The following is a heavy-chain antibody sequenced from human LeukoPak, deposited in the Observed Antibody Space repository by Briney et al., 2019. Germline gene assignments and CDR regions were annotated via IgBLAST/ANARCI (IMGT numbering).Heavy chain of an antibody. CDR1: GYSFTTYW. CDR2: IYPGDSDT. D-gene: IGHD1-1*01. CDR3: ARHETGPYFDY. J-gene: IGHJ4*02. V-gene: IGHV5-51*01. Sequence: GESLKISWKASGYSFTTYWIGWVRQMPGKGLECMGIIYPGDSDTRYSPSFQGQVTISADKSISTAYLQWSSLKASDTAMYYCARHETGPYFDYWGQGTLVTVSS.